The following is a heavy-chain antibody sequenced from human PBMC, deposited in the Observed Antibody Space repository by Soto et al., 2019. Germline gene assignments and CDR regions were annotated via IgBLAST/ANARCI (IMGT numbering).Heavy chain of an antibody. CDR2: ISGSGGTT. Sequence: EVQLLESGGGLVQPGGSLRLSCAASGFTFSKYALSWVRQAPGKGLEWVSAISGSGGTTHYADSVKGRATISRDNSKDTVFLQMNSLRAEDTAVYYCAKGEYSSSSTQVVYWGQGTLVTVSS. J-gene: IGHJ4*02. CDR3: AKGEYSSSSTQVVY. CDR1: GFTFSKYA. D-gene: IGHD6-6*01. V-gene: IGHV3-23*01.